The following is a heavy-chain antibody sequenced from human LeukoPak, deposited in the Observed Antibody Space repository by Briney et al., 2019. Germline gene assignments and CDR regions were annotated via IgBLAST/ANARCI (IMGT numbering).Heavy chain of an antibody. J-gene: IGHJ4*02. V-gene: IGHV3-30-3*01. CDR2: ISYDGSNK. CDR1: GFTFSSYA. Sequence: PGRSLRLSCAASGFTFSSYAMHWVRRAAGKGLEWVAVISYDGSNKYYADSVKGRFTISRDNSKNTLYLQMNSLRAEDTAVYYCARGGIVVVTAIFYWGQGTLVTVSS. CDR3: ARGGIVVVTAIFY. D-gene: IGHD2-21*02.